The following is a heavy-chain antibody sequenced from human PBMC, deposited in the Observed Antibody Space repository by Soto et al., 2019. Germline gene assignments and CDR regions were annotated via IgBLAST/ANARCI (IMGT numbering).Heavy chain of an antibody. CDR1: VFTFSIYA. CDR2: ISGSGGST. Sequence: GGSLRVACAASVFTFSIYAMSWVRQAPGKGLEWVSAISGSGGSTYYADSVKGRFTISRDNSKNTLYLQMNSLRAEDTAVYYCAKVVLEWLLPNWFDPWGQGTLVTVSS. D-gene: IGHD3-3*01. V-gene: IGHV3-23*01. CDR3: AKVVLEWLLPNWFDP. J-gene: IGHJ5*02.